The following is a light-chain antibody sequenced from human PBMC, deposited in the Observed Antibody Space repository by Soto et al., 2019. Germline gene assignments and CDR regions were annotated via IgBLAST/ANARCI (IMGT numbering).Light chain of an antibody. CDR1: QSASAR. V-gene: IGKV3-15*01. CDR2: GAS. Sequence: ESVMTQSPATLSVSPGERAILSCRASQSASARLAWYQQKPCQGPSLLIYGASTRATGIPARFTGSGSGTELTLTISSLRCEDSAVYYCQQYKDWPPITFGQGTKVEI. CDR3: QQYKDWPPIT. J-gene: IGKJ1*01.